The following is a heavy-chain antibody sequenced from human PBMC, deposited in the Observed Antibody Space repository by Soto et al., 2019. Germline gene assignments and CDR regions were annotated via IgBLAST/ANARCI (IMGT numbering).Heavy chain of an antibody. V-gene: IGHV1-69*13. D-gene: IGHD2-2*02. J-gene: IGHJ6*02. CDR3: ARVHIPRSQNYYYCNGMDV. Sequence: ASVKVSCKASGGTFSSYAISWVRQAPGQGLEWMGGIIPIFGTANYAQKFQGRVTITADESTSTAYMELSSLRSEDTAVYYCARVHIPRSQNYYYCNGMDVWGQGTTVTVSS. CDR2: IIPIFGTA. CDR1: GGTFSSYA.